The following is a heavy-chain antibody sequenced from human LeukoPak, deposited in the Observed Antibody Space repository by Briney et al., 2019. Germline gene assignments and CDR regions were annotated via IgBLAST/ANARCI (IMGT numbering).Heavy chain of an antibody. D-gene: IGHD3-10*02. CDR1: GFTFTDYG. CDR2: INTAGVNT. J-gene: IGHJ6*04. V-gene: IGHV3-23*01. CDR3: ADLSITMIGGV. Sequence: HPGGSLRLSCAASGFTFTDYGMSWVRQAPGKGLEWVSSINTAGVNTHYADSVMGRFTISRDNSKSTLYLQINSLRAEDTAVYYCADLSITMIGGVWGKGTTVTISS.